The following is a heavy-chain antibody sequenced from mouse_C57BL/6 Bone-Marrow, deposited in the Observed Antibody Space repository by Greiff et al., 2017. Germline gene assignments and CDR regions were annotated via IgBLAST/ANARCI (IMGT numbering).Heavy chain of an antibody. J-gene: IGHJ4*01. CDR1: GFTFSSSA. Sequence: DVKLVESGGGLVKPGGSLKLSCAASGFTFSSSAMSWVRQTPEQRLEWVATISAGGSYTYSPDNVKGRFTISRDNAKNNLYLQMSHLKSEDTALYYCAREGIYCDYVGGYYYAMGYWGQRTSVTVSS. CDR2: ISAGGSYT. V-gene: IGHV5-4*01. CDR3: AREGIYCDYVGGYYYAMGY. D-gene: IGHD2-4*01.